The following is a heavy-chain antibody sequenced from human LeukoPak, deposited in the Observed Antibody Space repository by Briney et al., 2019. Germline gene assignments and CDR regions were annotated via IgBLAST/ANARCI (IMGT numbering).Heavy chain of an antibody. CDR2: IIPILGIA. D-gene: IGHD3-10*01. J-gene: IGHJ5*02. CDR1: GGTFSSYA. V-gene: IGHV1-69*04. Sequence: SVKVSCKASGGTFSSYAISWVRQAPGQGLEWMGRIIPILGIANYAQKFQGRVTITADKSTSTAYMELSSLRSEDTAVYYCATDLVTMVRGVIRGWFDPWGQGTLVTVSS. CDR3: ATDLVTMVRGVIRGWFDP.